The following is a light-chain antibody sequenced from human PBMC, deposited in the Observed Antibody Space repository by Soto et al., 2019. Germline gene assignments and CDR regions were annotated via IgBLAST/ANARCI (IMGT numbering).Light chain of an antibody. CDR3: EAWDDSLNGVV. J-gene: IGLJ2*01. Sequence: QSVLTQPPSASGTPGQRVTISCSGSSSNIGSNTVNWYQQLPGTAPKLLIYRNNQRPSGVPDRFSGSKSGTSASLAISGLKSEDEDDYYCEAWDDSLNGVVFGGGTKLTVL. CDR1: SSNIGSNT. CDR2: RNN. V-gene: IGLV1-44*01.